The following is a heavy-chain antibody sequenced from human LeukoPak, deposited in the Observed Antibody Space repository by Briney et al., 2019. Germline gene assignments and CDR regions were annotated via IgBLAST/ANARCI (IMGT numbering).Heavy chain of an antibody. J-gene: IGHJ1*01. Sequence: ASVKVSCKASGYTFTSYAMHWVRQASGQRLEWMGWINAGNGNTKYSQKFQGRVTITRDTSASTAYMELSSLRSEDTAVYYCARVPPSDATGHYYSHWGQGTLVTVSS. CDR2: INAGNGNT. D-gene: IGHD2-15*01. V-gene: IGHV1-3*01. CDR1: GYTFTSYA. CDR3: ARVPPSDATGHYYSH.